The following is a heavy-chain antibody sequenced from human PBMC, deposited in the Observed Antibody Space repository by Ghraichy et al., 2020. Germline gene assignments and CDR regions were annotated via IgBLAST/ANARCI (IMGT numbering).Heavy chain of an antibody. J-gene: IGHJ4*02. CDR2: ISSSGGST. D-gene: IGHD1-14*01. CDR3: ARNRGLIDY. CDR1: GFTFSSYA. Sequence: LTCAASGFTFSSYAMSWVRQAPGKGLEWVSTISSSGGSTYYADSVKGRFTISRDNSKNTLYLQMNSLRAEDTAVYYCARNRGLIDYWGQGTLVTVSS. V-gene: IGHV3-23*01.